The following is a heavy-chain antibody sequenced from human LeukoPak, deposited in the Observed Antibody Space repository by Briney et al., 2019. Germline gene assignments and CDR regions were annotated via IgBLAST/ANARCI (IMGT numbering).Heavy chain of an antibody. CDR1: EFNINNHW. CDR3: ARGDYGLGS. D-gene: IGHD4/OR15-4a*01. Sequence: GGSLRLSCSPSEFNINNHWMNWVRQAAGKGLEWVAHINQAGSGKQYVDSVKGRFTISRDNAKNSLFLHMNSLRPEDTAVYYCARGDYGLGSWGQGTLVTVSS. CDR2: INQAGSGK. V-gene: IGHV3-7*04. J-gene: IGHJ4*02.